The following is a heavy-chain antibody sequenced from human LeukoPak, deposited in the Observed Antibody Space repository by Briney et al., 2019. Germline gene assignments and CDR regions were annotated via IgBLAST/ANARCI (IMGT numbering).Heavy chain of an antibody. J-gene: IGHJ5*02. CDR1: GGSISSGGYY. CDR3: ARSSSSWYFWFDP. Sequence: SQTLSLTCTVSGGSISSGGYYWNWIRQPAGKGLEWIGRIYTSGSTSYSPSLKSRVTMSVDTSKNQISLKLTSVTAADAAVYYCARSSSSWYFWFDPWGQGTLVTVSS. V-gene: IGHV4-61*02. CDR2: IYTSGST. D-gene: IGHD6-13*01.